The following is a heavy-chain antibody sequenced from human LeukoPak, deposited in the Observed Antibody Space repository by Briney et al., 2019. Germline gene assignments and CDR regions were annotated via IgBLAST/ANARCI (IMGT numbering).Heavy chain of an antibody. CDR3: AKLTLLGYCSGGSCYDRRVFDY. CDR2: ISDSGGST. V-gene: IGHV3-23*01. J-gene: IGHJ4*02. D-gene: IGHD2-15*01. CDR1: GFAFSSYA. Sequence: GGTLRLSCAASGFAFSSYAMSWVRQAPGKGLEWVSTISDSGGSTYYADSVKGRFTISRDNSKNTLYLQMNSLRAEDTAVYYCAKLTLLGYCSGGSCYDRRVFDYWGQGTLVTVSS.